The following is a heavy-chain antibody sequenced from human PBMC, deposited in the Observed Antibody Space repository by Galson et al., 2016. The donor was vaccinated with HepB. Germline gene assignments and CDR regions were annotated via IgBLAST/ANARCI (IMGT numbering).Heavy chain of an antibody. J-gene: IGHJ4*02. CDR3: AKGPYYDFRGQMAYFDN. D-gene: IGHD3-3*01. CDR2: ISGNGGRT. CDR1: GFAFSSYA. V-gene: IGHV3-23*01. Sequence: SLRLSCAASGFAFSSYAMSWVRLAPGKGPEYVLSISGNGGRTDSGDSVKGRFTISRDNSNNTLYLQMNSLRAEDTAVYYCAKGPYYDFRGQMAYFDNWGRGTLVTVSA.